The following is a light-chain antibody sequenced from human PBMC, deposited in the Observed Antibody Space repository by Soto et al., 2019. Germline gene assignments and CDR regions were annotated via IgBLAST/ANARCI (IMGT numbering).Light chain of an antibody. CDR1: QSVTSNY. CDR3: QQYGRSPLLYT. J-gene: IGKJ2*01. Sequence: EIVLTQSPGTLSLSPGEGATLSCRASQSVTSNYLAWYQQKPGQAPRLLIYGASTRAAGVPDRFSGSGSGTDFTLTITRLEPEDFAVYSCQQYGRSPLLYTFGQGTKLGVK. CDR2: GAS. V-gene: IGKV3-20*01.